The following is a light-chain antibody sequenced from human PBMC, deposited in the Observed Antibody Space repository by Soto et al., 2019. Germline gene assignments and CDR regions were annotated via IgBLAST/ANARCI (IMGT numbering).Light chain of an antibody. CDR3: SSYTGSSTPYG. CDR1: SSDIGAYNY. Sequence: QSALTQSASVSGSPGQSITISCTGTSSDIGAYNYVSWYQQHPGKAPKLMIYEVSNRPSGVSNRFSGAKSGNTASLTISGLQDEDEAEYYCSSYTGSSTPYGFGTGTKLTVL. J-gene: IGLJ1*01. CDR2: EVS. V-gene: IGLV2-14*01.